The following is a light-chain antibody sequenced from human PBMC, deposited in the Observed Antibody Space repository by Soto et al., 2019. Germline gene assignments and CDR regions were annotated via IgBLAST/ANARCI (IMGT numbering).Light chain of an antibody. J-gene: IGLJ1*01. Sequence: QSVLTQPASVSGSPGQSITIYCIGTGSDIGGYNYVSWYQQHPGKAPTLMIYDVWARPLGVSHRFSGSKSGNTASLTISGLQGDDEADYYCSSYAADMTYVLGTGTKVTVL. CDR1: GSDIGGYNY. CDR2: DVW. V-gene: IGLV2-14*03. CDR3: SSYAADMTYV.